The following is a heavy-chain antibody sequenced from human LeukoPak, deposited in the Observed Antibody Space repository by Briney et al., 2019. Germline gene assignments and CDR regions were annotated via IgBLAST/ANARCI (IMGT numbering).Heavy chain of an antibody. Sequence: GGSLRLFCAASGFTFSSYSMNWVRQAPGKGLEWVSSISSSSSYIYYADSVKGRFTISRDNAKNSLYLQMNSLRAEDTAVYYCARGAYCGGDCYPHFDYWGQGTLVTVSS. V-gene: IGHV3-21*01. CDR2: ISSSSSYI. CDR3: ARGAYCGGDCYPHFDY. D-gene: IGHD2-21*02. J-gene: IGHJ4*02. CDR1: GFTFSSYS.